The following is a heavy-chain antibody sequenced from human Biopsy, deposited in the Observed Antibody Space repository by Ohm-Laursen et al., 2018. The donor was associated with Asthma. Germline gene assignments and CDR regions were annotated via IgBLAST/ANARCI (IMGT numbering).Heavy chain of an antibody. V-gene: IGHV4-39*01. CDR2: ISYTGSA. D-gene: IGHD7-27*01. J-gene: IGHJ4*02. Sequence: SETLSLTCTVSGGSMSSSSYYWGWIRQPPGKGLEWMGSISYTGSAYHNPSLKSRVTISVDTSKNHFSLKLSSVTAADTAVYYCARHWDWGSFIDYWGQGTPVTVFS. CDR3: ARHWDWGSFIDY. CDR1: GGSMSSSSYY.